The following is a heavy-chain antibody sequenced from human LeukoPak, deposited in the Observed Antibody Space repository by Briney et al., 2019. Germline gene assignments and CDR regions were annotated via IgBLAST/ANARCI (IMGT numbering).Heavy chain of an antibody. CDR3: ARGNMWDYRRYYYYMDV. Sequence: SETLSLTCTVSGGSISSSSYYWGWIRQPPGKGLEWIGEINHSGSTNYNPSLKSRVTISVDTSKNQFSLKLNSVTAADTAIYYCARGNMWDYRRYYYYMDVWGKGTTVTVSS. V-gene: IGHV4-39*07. J-gene: IGHJ6*03. CDR1: GGSISSSSYY. CDR2: INHSGST. D-gene: IGHD4-11*01.